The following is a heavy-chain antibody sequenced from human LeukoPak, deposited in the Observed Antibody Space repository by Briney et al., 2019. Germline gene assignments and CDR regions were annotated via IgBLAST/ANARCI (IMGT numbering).Heavy chain of an antibody. CDR3: ARCKAKYCTNGVCYPARVVDY. J-gene: IGHJ4*02. D-gene: IGHD2-8*01. Sequence: PSETLSLTCTVSGGSISSSSYYWGWIRQPPGKGLEWIESIYYSGSTYYNPSLKSRVTISVDTSKNQFSLKLSSVTAADTAVYYCARCKAKYCTNGVCYPARVVDYWGQGTLVTVSS. CDR2: IYYSGST. V-gene: IGHV4-39*01. CDR1: GGSISSSSYY.